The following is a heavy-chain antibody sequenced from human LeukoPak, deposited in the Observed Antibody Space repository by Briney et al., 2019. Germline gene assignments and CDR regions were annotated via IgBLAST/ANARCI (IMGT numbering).Heavy chain of an antibody. CDR3: ARHGSYGDPSLNWFDP. V-gene: IGHV4-39*01. CDR1: GGSISSSGYY. CDR2: ISYSGTT. J-gene: IGHJ5*02. Sequence: SETLSLTCTVSGGSISSSGYYWGWIRQPPGKGLEWIGTISYSGTTHYNPSLQSRVTISVDTSKNHLSLRLTSVTAADTAVYYCARHGSYGDPSLNWFDPWGQGTLVTVSS. D-gene: IGHD4-17*01.